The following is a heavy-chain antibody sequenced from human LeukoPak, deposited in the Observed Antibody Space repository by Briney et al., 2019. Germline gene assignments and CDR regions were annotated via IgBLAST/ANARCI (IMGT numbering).Heavy chain of an antibody. V-gene: IGHV4-34*01. CDR1: GGSFSTYY. CDR3: ARLTTVVSQCGLDV. CDR2: IAVSGST. Sequence: PSETLSLTCAIYGGSFSTYYCGWVRQPPGKGLEWIVEIAVSGSTTYNPSLKNRVTISLDTTKNQFSLQTSSVPPAQPAVSFGARLTTVVSQCGLDVWGQGTTVTVSS. D-gene: IGHD4-23*01. J-gene: IGHJ6*02.